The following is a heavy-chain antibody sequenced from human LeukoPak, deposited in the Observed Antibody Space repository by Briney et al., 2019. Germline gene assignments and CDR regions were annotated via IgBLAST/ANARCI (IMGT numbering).Heavy chain of an antibody. CDR3: AKLTMIGDY. J-gene: IGHJ4*02. Sequence: GGSLRLSCAASGFTFSSHWLSWVRQAPGKGLEWVANIRQDGGEKNFLDSVKGRFTISRDNAMNSLYLQMDSLRAEDTAVYYCAKLTMIGDYWGQGTLVTVSS. CDR2: IRQDGGEK. CDR1: GFTFSSHW. D-gene: IGHD3-22*01. V-gene: IGHV3-7*01.